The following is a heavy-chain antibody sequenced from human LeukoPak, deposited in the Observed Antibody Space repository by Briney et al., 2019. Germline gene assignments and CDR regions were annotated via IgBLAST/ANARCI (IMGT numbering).Heavy chain of an antibody. V-gene: IGHV3-21*01. Sequence: GGSLRLSCAASGFTFSSYSMNWVRQAPGKGLEWVSSISSSSSYIYYADSVKGRFTISRDNAKNSQYLQMNSLRAEDTAVYYCARDQWTSLWEPEYYFDYWGQGTLVTVSS. D-gene: IGHD1-26*01. CDR1: GFTFSSYS. CDR3: ARDQWTSLWEPEYYFDY. J-gene: IGHJ4*02. CDR2: ISSSSSYI.